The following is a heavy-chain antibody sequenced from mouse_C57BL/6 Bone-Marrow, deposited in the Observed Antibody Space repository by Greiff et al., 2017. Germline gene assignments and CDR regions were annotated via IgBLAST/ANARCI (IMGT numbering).Heavy chain of an antibody. CDR1: GYTFTSYW. J-gene: IGHJ2*01. V-gene: IGHV1-55*01. CDR2: IYPTSGRT. D-gene: IGHD3-1*01. CDR3: ARSGARGRSCDY. Sequence: VQLQQPGAELVKPGASVKMSCKASGYTFTSYWITWVKQRPGQGLEWIGDIYPTSGRTNYNEKFKSKAILTVDTSSNTAYMQLSSLTSEDSAVFYCARSGARGRSCDYWGQGTTLPVSA.